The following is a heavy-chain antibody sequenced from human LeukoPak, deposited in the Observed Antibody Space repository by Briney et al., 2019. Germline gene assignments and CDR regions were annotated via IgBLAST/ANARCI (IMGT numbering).Heavy chain of an antibody. Sequence: SETLSPTCTVSGGSISSSSYYWGWIRQPPGKGLEWIGSIYYSGSTYYNPSLKSRVTISVDTSKNQFSLKLSSVTAADTAVYYCARHPQEDIVVVVAATGFDYWGQGTLVTVSS. CDR1: GGSISSSSYY. CDR3: ARHPQEDIVVVVAATGFDY. V-gene: IGHV4-39*01. D-gene: IGHD2-15*01. J-gene: IGHJ4*02. CDR2: IYYSGST.